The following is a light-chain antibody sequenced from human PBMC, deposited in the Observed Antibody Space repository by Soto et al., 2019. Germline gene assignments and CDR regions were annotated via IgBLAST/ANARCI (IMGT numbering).Light chain of an antibody. J-gene: IGLJ2*01. CDR3: SSYTSISTV. V-gene: IGLV2-14*01. CDR2: EVS. Sequence: QSALTQPASVSGSPGQSITISCTGTSSDVGGYNYVSWYQQHPGKAPKLMIYEVSNRPSGVSNRFSGSKSGNTASLTISGLQAEDEADYYCSSYTSISTVFGGGTKLNVL. CDR1: SSDVGGYNY.